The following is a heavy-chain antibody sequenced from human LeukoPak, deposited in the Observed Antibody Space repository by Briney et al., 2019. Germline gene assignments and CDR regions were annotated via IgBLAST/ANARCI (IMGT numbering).Heavy chain of an antibody. Sequence: GASVKVSCKASGYTFTGYYMHWVRQAPGQGLEWMGWINPNSGGTNYAQKFQGRVTMTRDTSISTAYMELSRLRSDDTAVYYCARDQVALGSGWENAFDIWGQGTMVTVSS. V-gene: IGHV1-2*02. D-gene: IGHD6-19*01. CDR3: ARDQVALGSGWENAFDI. J-gene: IGHJ3*02. CDR1: GYTFTGYY. CDR2: INPNSGGT.